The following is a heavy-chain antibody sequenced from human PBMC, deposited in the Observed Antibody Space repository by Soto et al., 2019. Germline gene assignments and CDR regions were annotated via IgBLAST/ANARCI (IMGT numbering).Heavy chain of an antibody. CDR3: AIGDGRNFDY. CDR1: GGSFNGYY. Sequence: QVQLQQWGAGLLKPSETLSLTCAVYGGSFNGYYWSWIRQPPGKGLEWIGEINHSGSTNYNPSLKSRVTISVDTSKNQFSLKLSSVTATYTAVYYCAIGDGRNFDYWGQGTLVTVSS. CDR2: INHSGST. V-gene: IGHV4-34*01. J-gene: IGHJ4*02.